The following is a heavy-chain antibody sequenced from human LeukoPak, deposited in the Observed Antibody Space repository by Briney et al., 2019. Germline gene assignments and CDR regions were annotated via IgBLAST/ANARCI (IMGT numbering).Heavy chain of an antibody. CDR3: ARDLGRGRRTQRDVGYYYYMDV. J-gene: IGHJ6*03. CDR1: GYTFTSYD. CDR2: MNPNSGNT. D-gene: IGHD6-25*01. V-gene: IGHV1-8*02. Sequence: ASVKVSCKASGYTFTSYDINWVRQATGQGLEWMGWMNPNSGNTGYAQKFQGRVTMTRDTSISTAYMELSRLRSDDTAVYYCARDLGRGRRTQRDVGYYYYMDVWGKGTTVTVSS.